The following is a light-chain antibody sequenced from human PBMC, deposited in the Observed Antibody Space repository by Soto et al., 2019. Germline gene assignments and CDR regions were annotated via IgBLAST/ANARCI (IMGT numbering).Light chain of an antibody. CDR1: SSDVGSYNY. CDR2: EVS. Sequence: QSALTQPASVSGSAGQSITISCTGASSDVGSYNYVSWYQQHPGKAPKLMIYEVSNRPSGVSNRFSGSKSGNTASLTISGLQAEDVPDYYCSSYTSSSTYVFGTGTKLTVL. CDR3: SSYTSSSTYV. J-gene: IGLJ1*01. V-gene: IGLV2-14*01.